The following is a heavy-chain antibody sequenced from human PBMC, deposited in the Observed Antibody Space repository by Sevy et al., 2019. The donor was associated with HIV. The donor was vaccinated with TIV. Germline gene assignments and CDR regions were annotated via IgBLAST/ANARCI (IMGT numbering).Heavy chain of an antibody. J-gene: IGHJ4*02. D-gene: IGHD3-3*01. CDR3: PRGVSDFWSGPGL. V-gene: IGHV4-34*01. CDR1: GGSFSGYY. Sequence: SETLSLTCAVSGGSFSGYYWSWIRQPPGKGLEWIGEINRSGGTNYNPSLKSRVTISVDTSKNQFSLKLSSVTAADTAMYYCPRGVSDFWSGPGLWGQGTLVTVSS. CDR2: INRSGGT.